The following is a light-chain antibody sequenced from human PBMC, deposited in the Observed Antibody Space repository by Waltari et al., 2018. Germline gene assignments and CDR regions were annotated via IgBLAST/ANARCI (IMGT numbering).Light chain of an antibody. CDR3: QKYESLPAT. Sequence: EIVLTQSPGSLSLSPGERATLSCRASQSVSKYLAWYQQKPGQAPRLLIYHASSRATVIPDRFSGSGFGTDFSLTISRLEPEDFAVYYCQKYESLPATFGQGTKVEIK. CDR2: HAS. J-gene: IGKJ1*01. CDR1: QSVSKY. V-gene: IGKV3-20*01.